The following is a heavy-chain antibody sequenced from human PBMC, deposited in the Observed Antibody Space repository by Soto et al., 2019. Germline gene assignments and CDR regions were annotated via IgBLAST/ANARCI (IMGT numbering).Heavy chain of an antibody. J-gene: IGHJ4*02. CDR3: ASGVRGVTQYYFDY. D-gene: IGHD3-10*01. Sequence: SVKVSCKASGGTFSSYAISWVRQAPGQGLEWMGGIIPIFGTANYAQKFQGRVTITADESTSTAYMELSSLRSEDTAVYYCASGVRGVTQYYFDYWGQGTLVTVSS. CDR2: IIPIFGTA. V-gene: IGHV1-69*13. CDR1: GGTFSSYA.